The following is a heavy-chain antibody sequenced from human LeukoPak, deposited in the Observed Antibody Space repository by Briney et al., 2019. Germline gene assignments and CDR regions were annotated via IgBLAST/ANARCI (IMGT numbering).Heavy chain of an antibody. V-gene: IGHV4-34*01. CDR2: INHSGST. CDR1: DDSFSAYY. D-gene: IGHD3-16*01. J-gene: IGHJ4*02. Sequence: SETLSLTCVVYDDSFSAYYWSWIRQPPGKGLEWIGEINHSGSTNYNPSLKSRVAISVDTSKNQFSLKLTSVKATDTAIYYCARDASGLIRAYFDSWGQGTLVTISS. CDR3: ARDASGLIRAYFDS.